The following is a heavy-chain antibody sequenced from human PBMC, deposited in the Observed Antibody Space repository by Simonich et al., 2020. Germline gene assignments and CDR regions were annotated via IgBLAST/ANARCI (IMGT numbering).Heavy chain of an antibody. CDR3: ARDYSNYDAFDI. V-gene: IGHV3-74*01. D-gene: IGHD4-4*01. J-gene: IGHJ3*02. CDR2: SKIGRSST. Sequence: EVQLVESGGGLVQPGGSLRLSCAASGFTFSSYWMTWVRQAPGKGQGWVSRSKIGRSSTSYADSVKGRFTISRDNAKNTLYLQMNSLRAEDTAVYYCARDYSNYDAFDIWGQGTMVTVSS. CDR1: GFTFSSYW.